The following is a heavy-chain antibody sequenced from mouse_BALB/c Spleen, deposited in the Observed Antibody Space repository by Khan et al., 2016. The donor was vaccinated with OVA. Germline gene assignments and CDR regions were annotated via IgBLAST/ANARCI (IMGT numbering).Heavy chain of an antibody. D-gene: IGHD1-3*01. J-gene: IGHJ2*01. CDR2: ISTDSVNT. Sequence: VQLQESGPELVRPGVSVKISCKGSGYTFTDYSMHWVKQSPAKSLEWIGVISTDSVNTNYNQKFKGKATLTVDKSSSTAYMELARMTSEDSAIYDCAISGYFDYWGQGTTLTVSA. V-gene: IGHV1S137*01. CDR3: AISGYFDY. CDR1: GYTFTDYS.